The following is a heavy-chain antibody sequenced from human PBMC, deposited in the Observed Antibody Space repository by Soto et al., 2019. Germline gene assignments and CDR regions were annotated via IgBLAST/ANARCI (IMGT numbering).Heavy chain of an antibody. V-gene: IGHV1-2*04. CDR2: INPNSGGT. D-gene: IGHD1-20*01. J-gene: IGHJ4*01. Sequence: ASVKVSCKASGYTFTGYYMHWVRQAPGQGLEWMGWINPNSGGTNYAQKFQGWVTMTRDTSISTADMELSRLRSDDTAVYYCARGITGDHYYFDDWGQGTMVTVSS. CDR3: ARGITGDHYYFDD. CDR1: GYTFTGYY.